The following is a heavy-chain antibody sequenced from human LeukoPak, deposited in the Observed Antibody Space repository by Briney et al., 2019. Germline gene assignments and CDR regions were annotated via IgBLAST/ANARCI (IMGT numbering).Heavy chain of an antibody. Sequence: SETLSLTCAVYGGSISGFYYIWIRQPPGKGLEWIGEIDHSGDTNYNPSLKSRAIVSVDTSKSQFSLKLTSVTAADAAVYYCARGSPFQEWGQGTLVTVSS. V-gene: IGHV4-34*01. J-gene: IGHJ1*01. CDR3: ARGSPFQE. CDR2: IDHSGDT. CDR1: GGSISGFY.